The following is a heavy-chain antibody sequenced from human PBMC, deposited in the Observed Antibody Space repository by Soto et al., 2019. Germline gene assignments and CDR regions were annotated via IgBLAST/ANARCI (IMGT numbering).Heavy chain of an antibody. CDR3: AKDEVGAVYYYCYGMDV. Sequence: EVQLLESGGGLVQPGGSLRLSCAASGFTFSIYAMSWVRQAPGKGLEWVSAISGSGGSTYYADSVEGRFTISRDNSKNTVSVQMNSLRAECTAVYYCAKDEVGAVYYYCYGMDVWGQGTTVTVSS. V-gene: IGHV3-23*01. D-gene: IGHD1-26*01. CDR1: GFTFSIYA. J-gene: IGHJ6*02. CDR2: ISGSGGST.